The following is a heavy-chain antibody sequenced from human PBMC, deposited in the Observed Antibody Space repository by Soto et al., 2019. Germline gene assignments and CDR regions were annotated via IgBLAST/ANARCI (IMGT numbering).Heavy chain of an antibody. D-gene: IGHD2-2*01. V-gene: IGHV4-59*08. CDR3: ARVRTSLDFYYYYMDV. CDR2: IYYSGST. J-gene: IGHJ6*03. Sequence: QVQLQESGPGLVKPSETLSLTCTVSGGPISSYYWSWIRQPPGKGMEWIGYIYYSGSTSYNPSLESRVAISVDTSKNQFSLMLSSVTAADTAVYYCARVRTSLDFYYYYMDVWGKWTTVTVSS. CDR1: GGPISSYY.